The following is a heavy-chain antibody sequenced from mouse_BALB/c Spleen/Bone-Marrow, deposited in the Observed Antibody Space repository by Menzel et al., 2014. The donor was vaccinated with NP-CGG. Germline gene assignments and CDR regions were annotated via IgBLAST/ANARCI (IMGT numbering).Heavy chain of an antibody. Sequence: EVQLQQSGPEPVKPGTSVKMSCKASGYTFTSYVIHWVKQKPGQGLEWIGYINPFNDGTKYNEKFKDKATLTSDKSSNTAYMELSSLTSEDSAVYYCARTGNYYGSSFDYWGQGTTLTVSS. V-gene: IGHV1-14*01. D-gene: IGHD1-1*01. CDR1: GYTFTSYV. J-gene: IGHJ2*01. CDR2: INPFNDGT. CDR3: ARTGNYYGSSFDY.